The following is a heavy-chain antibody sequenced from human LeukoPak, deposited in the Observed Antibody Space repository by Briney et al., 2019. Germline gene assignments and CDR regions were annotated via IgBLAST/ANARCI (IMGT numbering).Heavy chain of an antibody. CDR2: IKQDGSEK. D-gene: IGHD5-18*01. CDR1: GFTFSSYW. Sequence: GGSLRLSCATSGFTFSSYWMSWVRQAPGKGLEWVANIKQDGSEKYYVDSVKGRFTISRDNAKNSLYLQMNSLRAEDTAMYYCAITGYSYGYDIDYWGQGTLVTVSS. CDR3: AITGYSYGYDIDY. J-gene: IGHJ4*02. V-gene: IGHV3-7*01.